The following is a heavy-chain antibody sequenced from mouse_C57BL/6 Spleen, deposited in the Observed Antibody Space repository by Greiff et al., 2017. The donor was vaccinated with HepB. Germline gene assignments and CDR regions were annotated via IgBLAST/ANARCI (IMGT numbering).Heavy chain of an antibody. V-gene: IGHV1-26*01. Sequence: EVQLQQSGPELVKPGASVKISCKASGYTFTDYYMNWVKQSHGKSLEWIGDINPNNGGTSYNQKFKGKATLTVDKSSSTAYMELRSLTSEDSAVYYCARWYYEYGAWFAYWGQGTLVTVSA. J-gene: IGHJ3*01. CDR3: ARWYYEYGAWFAY. CDR1: GYTFTDYY. D-gene: IGHD2-4*01. CDR2: INPNNGGT.